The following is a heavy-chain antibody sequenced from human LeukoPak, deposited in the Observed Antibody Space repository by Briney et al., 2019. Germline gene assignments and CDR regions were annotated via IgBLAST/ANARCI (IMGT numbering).Heavy chain of an antibody. J-gene: IGHJ4*02. CDR3: AKRGPGSPQSGKYYFDY. V-gene: IGHV3-30*02. CDR2: IRYDGSNK. D-gene: IGHD3-10*01. Sequence: GGSLRLSCAASGFTFSSYGMHWVRQAPGKGLEWVAFIRYDGSNKYYADSVKGRFTISRDNSKNTLYLQMNSLRAEDTAVYYCAKRGPGSPQSGKYYFDYWGQGTLVTVSS. CDR1: GFTFSSYG.